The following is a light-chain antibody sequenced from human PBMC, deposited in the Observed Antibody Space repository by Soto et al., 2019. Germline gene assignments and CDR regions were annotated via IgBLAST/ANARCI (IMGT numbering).Light chain of an antibody. CDR3: QQYNNGPPLT. V-gene: IGKV3-15*01. CDR2: SAS. J-gene: IGKJ4*01. CDR1: QSVSSN. Sequence: EIMMTQSPATLSVSPGERATLSCRASQSVSSNLAWYQQKPGQAPRLLIYSASTRATGIPARFSGSGSGTEFTLTTSSLQSEDFALYYCQQYNNGPPLTFGGGTKVEIK.